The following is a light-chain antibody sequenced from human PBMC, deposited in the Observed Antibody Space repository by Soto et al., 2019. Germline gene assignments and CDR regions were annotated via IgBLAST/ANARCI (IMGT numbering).Light chain of an antibody. CDR2: KAS. CDR1: QSISIW. V-gene: IGKV1-5*03. CDR3: QNYNSPPWT. Sequence: IQMTQSPSTLSASVGDRVTITCRASQSISIWLAWYQQKPGKAPKLLIYKASSLESEVPSRFSGSGSGTEFTLTINSLQPDDSATYYCQNYNSPPWTFGQGTRVEIK. J-gene: IGKJ1*01.